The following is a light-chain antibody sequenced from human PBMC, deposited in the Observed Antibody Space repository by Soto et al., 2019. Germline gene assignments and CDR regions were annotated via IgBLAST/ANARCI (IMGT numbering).Light chain of an antibody. Sequence: QSALTQPASVSRSSGQSITISCTGTSSDVGKYDLVSWYQHHPGEAPKLIIYEATRRPSGVSDRFSGSKSANTASLTISGLQADDEADYYCCSYAGANSWVFGGGTQLTVL. CDR3: CSYAGANSWV. CDR2: EAT. V-gene: IGLV2-23*01. CDR1: SSDVGKYDL. J-gene: IGLJ3*02.